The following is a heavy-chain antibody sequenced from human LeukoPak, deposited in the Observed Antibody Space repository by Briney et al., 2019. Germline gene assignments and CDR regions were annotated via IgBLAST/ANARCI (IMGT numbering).Heavy chain of an antibody. Sequence: SGGSLRLSCAASGFTLSNIAMSWVRQAPGKGLEWVSTLSGSGLNTFYADSVKGRFTISRDNSKNTLYLQMNSLRAEDTAVYHCVKRYTTGWYYFDFWGQGTLVTVSS. CDR3: VKRYTTGWYYFDF. V-gene: IGHV3-23*01. CDR2: LSGSGLNT. J-gene: IGHJ4*02. CDR1: GFTLSNIA. D-gene: IGHD6-19*01.